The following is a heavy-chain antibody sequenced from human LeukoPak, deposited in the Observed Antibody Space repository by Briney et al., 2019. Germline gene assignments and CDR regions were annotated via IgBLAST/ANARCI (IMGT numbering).Heavy chain of an antibody. D-gene: IGHD2-8*02. Sequence: GGSLRLSCAASGFTFSSYSMNWVRQAPGKGLEWVSSISSSSSYIYYADSVKGRFTISRDNAKNSLYLQMNSLRAEDTAVYYCARGTEEGEVLDRLDYWGQGILVTASS. V-gene: IGHV3-21*01. CDR3: ARGTEEGEVLDRLDY. CDR1: GFTFSSYS. J-gene: IGHJ4*02. CDR2: ISSSSSYI.